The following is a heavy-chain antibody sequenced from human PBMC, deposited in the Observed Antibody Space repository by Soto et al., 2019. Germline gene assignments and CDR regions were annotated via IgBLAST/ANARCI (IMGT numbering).Heavy chain of an antibody. CDR3: TREILEYGDSVFGF. CDR1: GYIFTKYA. CDR2: INVGNGIT. V-gene: IGHV1-3*01. Sequence: QVLLVQSGAEAKKPGASVKLSCEPSGYIFTKYALHWVRQAPGQRPEWLGWINVGNGITKYSQKFQGRVTFTWDTSATTGYMELSSLRAEDTAVYYCTREILEYGDSVFGFWGQGTLVTV. J-gene: IGHJ4*02. D-gene: IGHD2-21*02.